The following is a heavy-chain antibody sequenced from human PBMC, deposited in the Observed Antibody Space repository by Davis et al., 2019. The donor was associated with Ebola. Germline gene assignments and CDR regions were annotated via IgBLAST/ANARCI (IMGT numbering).Heavy chain of an antibody. V-gene: IGHV3-73*01. CDR2: IRSKANSYAT. Sequence: GESLKISCAASGFTFSSYAMSWVRQAPGKGLEWVGRIRSKANSYATAYAASVKGRFTISRDDSKNTAYLQMNSLKTEDTAVYYCTSWVPAANFDYWGQGTLVTVSS. J-gene: IGHJ4*02. CDR3: TSWVPAANFDY. D-gene: IGHD2-2*01. CDR1: GFTFSSYA.